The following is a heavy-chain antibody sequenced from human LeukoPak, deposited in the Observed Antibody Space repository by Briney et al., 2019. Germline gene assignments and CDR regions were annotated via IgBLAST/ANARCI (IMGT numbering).Heavy chain of an antibody. V-gene: IGHV4-39*01. D-gene: IGHD6-19*01. CDR1: GGSISSSSYY. Sequence: PSETLSLTCTVSGGSISSSSYYWGWIRQPPGKGLEWIGTIYYSGSTYYNPSLKSRVTISVDTSKNQFSLKLSSVTAADTAVYYCARVVPMYGSDWYDDYWGQGTLVTVSS. CDR2: IYYSGST. J-gene: IGHJ4*02. CDR3: ARVVPMYGSDWYDDY.